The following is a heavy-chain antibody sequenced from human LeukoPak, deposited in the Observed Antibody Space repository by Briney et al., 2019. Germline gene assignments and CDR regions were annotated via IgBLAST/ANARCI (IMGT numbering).Heavy chain of an antibody. J-gene: IGHJ4*02. D-gene: IGHD3-3*01. Sequence: QPGGSLRLSCAASGFTFSNFPMSWVRQAPGKGLEWVSVISVSGGSAYYADSVKGRFTISRDNSKNTLYLQMNSLRAEDTAVYYCAKATYDFWRIFDYWGQGTLVTVSS. V-gene: IGHV3-23*01. CDR2: ISVSGGSA. CDR3: AKATYDFWRIFDY. CDR1: GFTFSNFP.